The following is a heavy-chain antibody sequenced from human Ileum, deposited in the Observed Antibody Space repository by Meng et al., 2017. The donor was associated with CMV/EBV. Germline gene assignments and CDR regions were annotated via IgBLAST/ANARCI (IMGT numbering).Heavy chain of an antibody. CDR2: IRSRAVSYTT. J-gene: IGHJ4*02. CDR3: VKGHIALDY. CDR1: GFSFSANY. Sequence: QLVHLVGDLVQPDGALRLSCVGFGFSFSANYMDWVRQAPGKGLEWIARIRSRAVSYTTEYAESVKGRFTISRDDSKNSLYLQMDSLKTEDTAIYYCVKGHIALDYWGQGTLVTVSS. D-gene: IGHD2-21*01. V-gene: IGHV3-72*01.